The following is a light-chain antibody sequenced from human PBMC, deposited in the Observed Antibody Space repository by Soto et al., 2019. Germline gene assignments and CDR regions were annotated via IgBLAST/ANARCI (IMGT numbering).Light chain of an antibody. Sequence: EIVLTQSPGTLSLSPGERATISCRASQSVSSSYLAWYQQKPGQAPRLLIYGASSRATDIPDRFSGSGSGTDFTLTISRLEPEDFAVYYCQQYGSSPQTFGQGTKLEIK. CDR3: QQYGSSPQT. J-gene: IGKJ2*01. CDR1: QSVSSSY. V-gene: IGKV3-20*01. CDR2: GAS.